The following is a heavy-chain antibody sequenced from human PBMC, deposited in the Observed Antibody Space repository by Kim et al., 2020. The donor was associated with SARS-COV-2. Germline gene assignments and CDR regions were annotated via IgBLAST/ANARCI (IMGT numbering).Heavy chain of an antibody. V-gene: IGHV4-31*03. Sequence: SETLSLTCTVSGGSISSGGYYWSWIRQHPGKGLEWIGYIYYSGSTYYNPSLKSRVTISVDTSKNQFSLKLSSVTAADTAVYYCARGGVGTHLTEIDYWGQGTLVTVSS. CDR1: GGSISSGGYY. CDR3: ARGGVGTHLTEIDY. D-gene: IGHD1-26*01. CDR2: IYYSGST. J-gene: IGHJ4*02.